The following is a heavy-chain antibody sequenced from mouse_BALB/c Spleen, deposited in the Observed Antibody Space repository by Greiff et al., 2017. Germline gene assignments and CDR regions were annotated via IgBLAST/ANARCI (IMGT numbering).Heavy chain of an antibody. Sequence: QVQLQQSGAELVRPGVSVKISCKGSGYTFTDYAMHWVKQSHAKSLEWIGVIGTYYGEASYNQKFKGKATMTVDKSSSTAYMELARLTSEDSAIYYCARSGITTGIFDYWGQGTTLTVSS. V-gene: IGHV1S137*01. CDR1: GYTFTDYA. D-gene: IGHD2-4*01. CDR3: ARSGITTGIFDY. J-gene: IGHJ2*01. CDR2: IGTYYGEA.